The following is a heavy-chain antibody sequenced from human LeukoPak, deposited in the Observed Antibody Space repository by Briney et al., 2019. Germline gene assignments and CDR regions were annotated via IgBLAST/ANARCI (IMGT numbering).Heavy chain of an antibody. J-gene: IGHJ4*02. CDR2: ISSSSSYI. V-gene: IGHV3-21*01. CDR1: GFTFSSYS. Sequence: GGSLRLSCAASGFTFSSYSMNWVRQAPGKGLKWVSSISSSSSYIYYADSVKGRFTISRDNAKNSLYLQMNSLRAEDTAVYYCARVGSAAVDYWGQGTLVTVSS. CDR3: ARVGSAAVDY. D-gene: IGHD2-15*01.